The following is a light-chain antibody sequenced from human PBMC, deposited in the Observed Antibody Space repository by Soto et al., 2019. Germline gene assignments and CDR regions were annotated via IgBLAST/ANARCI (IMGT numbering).Light chain of an antibody. J-gene: IGKJ5*01. Sequence: DIQMTQSPSSLSASVGDTVTMTCRASQSIALSVNWYQQKPGKAPKLLIYVAFTLESGVPSRFSGSGSGTEFTLTIRSLQPEDFSTYYCQQSFRSPLTCGHGTRLE. CDR3: QQSFRSPLT. CDR1: QSIALS. CDR2: VAF. V-gene: IGKV1-39*01.